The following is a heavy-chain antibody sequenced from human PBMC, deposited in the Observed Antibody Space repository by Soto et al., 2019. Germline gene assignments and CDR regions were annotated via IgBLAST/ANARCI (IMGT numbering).Heavy chain of an antibody. J-gene: IGHJ5*02. CDR3: ARDPDWGGYSWFDP. Sequence: EVHLVESGGGLVQPGGSLRLSCAASGFSFSGYWMHWIRQAPGKGLVWVSRINSDGRSTTYADSVKGRFTISRDDAKNTLYLDMTSLRVADTAVYYCARDPDWGGYSWFDPRGQGTLVTVSS. V-gene: IGHV3-74*01. CDR1: GFSFSGYW. D-gene: IGHD7-27*01. CDR2: INSDGRST.